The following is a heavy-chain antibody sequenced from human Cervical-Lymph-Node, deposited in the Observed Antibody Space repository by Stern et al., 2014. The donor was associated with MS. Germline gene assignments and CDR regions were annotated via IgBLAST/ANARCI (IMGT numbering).Heavy chain of an antibody. J-gene: IGHJ6*02. V-gene: IGHV3-33*01. CDR1: GFTFSSYG. CDR2: IWYDGSNK. CDR3: ARSSGPSPYYYYGMDV. Sequence: VQLVESGGGVVQPGRSLRLSCAASGFTFSSYGMHWVRQAPGKGLEWVAVIWYDGSNKYYADSVKGRFTISRDNSKNTLYLQMNSLRAEDTAVYYCARSSGPSPYYYYGMDVWGQGTTVTVSS. D-gene: IGHD6-25*01.